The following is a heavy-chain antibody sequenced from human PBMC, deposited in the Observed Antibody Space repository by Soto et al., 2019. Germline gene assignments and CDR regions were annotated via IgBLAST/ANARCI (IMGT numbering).Heavy chain of an antibody. J-gene: IGHJ4*02. CDR2: ISSSSSYT. CDR1: GFTFSDYY. CDR3: ARLLVTTVSLDY. D-gene: IGHD4-17*01. Sequence: QVPLVESGGGLVKPGGSLRLSCAASGFTFSDYYMSWIRQAPGKGLEWVSYISSSSSYTNYADSVKGRFTISRDNAKNSLYLQMNSLRAEDTAVYYCARLLVTTVSLDYWGQGTLVTVSS. V-gene: IGHV3-11*05.